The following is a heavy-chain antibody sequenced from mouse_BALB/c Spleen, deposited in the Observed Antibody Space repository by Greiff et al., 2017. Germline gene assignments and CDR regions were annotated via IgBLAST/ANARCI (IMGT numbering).Heavy chain of an antibody. D-gene: IGHD1-1*01. CDR1: GYTFSSYW. Sequence: VQLQQSGAELMKPGASVKISCKATGYTFSSYWIEWVKQRPGHGLEWIGEILPGSGSTNYNEKFKGKATFTADTSSNTAYMQLSSLTSEDSAVYYCARFYYGSSFPYYYAMDYWGQGTSVTVSS. CDR3: ARFYYGSSFPYYYAMDY. CDR2: ILPGSGST. V-gene: IGHV1-9*01. J-gene: IGHJ4*01.